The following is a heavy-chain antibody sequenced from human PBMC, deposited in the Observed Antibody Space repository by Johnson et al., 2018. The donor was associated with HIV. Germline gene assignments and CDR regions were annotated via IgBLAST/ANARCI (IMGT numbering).Heavy chain of an antibody. D-gene: IGHD1-26*01. CDR2: ISYDGNNK. CDR1: GFTFRSHA. CDR3: AKGMGELLRIDAFDI. V-gene: IGHV3-30*18. Sequence: QVQLVESGGGVVQPGRSLRLSCAASGFTFRSHAMHWVRQAPGKGLEWVAVISYDGNNKYYADSVKGRFTISRDNSKNTLYLQMNSLRAEDTAVYYCAKGMGELLRIDAFDIWGQGTMVTVSS. J-gene: IGHJ3*02.